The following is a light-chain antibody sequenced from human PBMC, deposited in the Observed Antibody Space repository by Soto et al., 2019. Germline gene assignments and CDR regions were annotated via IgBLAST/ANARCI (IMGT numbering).Light chain of an antibody. CDR3: QQYNSYPYT. CDR2: DAS. J-gene: IGKJ2*01. Sequence: DIKMRQAPSTLCASVGDRVTITCRASQTIDTWLAWYQQKPGKAPKLLIYDASSLESGVPSSFSGSGSGTEFTLTISSLQPDDFATYYCQQYNSYPYTFGQGTKVDIK. V-gene: IGKV1-5*01. CDR1: QTIDTW.